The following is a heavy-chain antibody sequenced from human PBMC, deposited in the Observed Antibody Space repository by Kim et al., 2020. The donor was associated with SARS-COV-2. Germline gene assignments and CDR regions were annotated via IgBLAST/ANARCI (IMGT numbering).Heavy chain of an antibody. CDR3: ATQRWAQSLCF. V-gene: IGHV3-48*02. CDR1: GFTSLSFSGFG. D-gene: IGHD2-2*01. Sequence: GGSLRLSCVGSGFTSLSFSGFGMNWVRQAPGRGLEWVSFIGNSDSGGTIHDADSVKGRFTISRDNAKNSLYLEMNGLRDDDTAVYYCATQRWAQSLCFWG. CDR2: IGNSDSGGTI. J-gene: IGHJ2*01.